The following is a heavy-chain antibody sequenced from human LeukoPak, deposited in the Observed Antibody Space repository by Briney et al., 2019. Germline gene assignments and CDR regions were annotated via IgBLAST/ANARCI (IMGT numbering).Heavy chain of an antibody. D-gene: IGHD2-15*01. CDR2: IYYSGST. CDR3: ARGGERAADDYFDY. J-gene: IGHJ4*02. V-gene: IGHV4-59*01. CDR1: GGSISSYY. Sequence: PSETLSLTCTVSGGSISSYYWSWIRQPPGKGPEWIGYIYYSGSTNYNPSLKSRVTISVDTSKNQFSLKLSSVTAADTAVYYCARGGERAADDYFDYWGQGTLVTVSS.